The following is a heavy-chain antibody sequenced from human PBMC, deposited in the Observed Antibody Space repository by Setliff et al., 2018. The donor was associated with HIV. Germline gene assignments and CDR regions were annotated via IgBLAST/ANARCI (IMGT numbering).Heavy chain of an antibody. Sequence: SETLSLTCVISGGSMGSHYWSWIRQSPGKGLEWIGNIHYTGISDINPSLKTRATISLDRPKTQFSLNLSMLKVEDTAVYYCVKSSRGTVGRRVILVGYFDYWGQGTLVTVSS. CDR1: GGSMGSHY. D-gene: IGHD3-10*01. J-gene: IGHJ4*02. CDR3: VKSSRGTVGRRVILVGYFDY. CDR2: IHYTGIS. V-gene: IGHV4-34*11.